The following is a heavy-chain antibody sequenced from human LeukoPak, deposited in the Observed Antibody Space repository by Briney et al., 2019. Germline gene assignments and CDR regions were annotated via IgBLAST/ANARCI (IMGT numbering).Heavy chain of an antibody. CDR1: GGSISSYY. CDR3: ARRPNWGSNFDY. D-gene: IGHD7-27*01. J-gene: IGHJ4*02. V-gene: IGHV4-59*08. Sequence: SETLSLTCTVSGGSISSYYWSWIRQPPGKGLEWIGEINHSGSTNYNPSLKSRVTISVDTSKNQFSLKLSSVTAADTAVYYCARRPNWGSNFDYWGQGTLVTVSS. CDR2: INHSGST.